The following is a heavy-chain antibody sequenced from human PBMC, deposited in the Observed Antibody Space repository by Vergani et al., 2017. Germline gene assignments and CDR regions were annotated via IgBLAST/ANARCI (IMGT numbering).Heavy chain of an antibody. Sequence: EVQLVESGGGLIQPGGSLRLSCAASGFTVSSNYMSWVRQAPGKGLEWVSSISSSSSYIYYADSVKGRFTISRDNAKNSLYLQMNSLRAEDTAVYYCARVLEMATFDYWGQGTLVTVSS. CDR1: GFTVSSNY. D-gene: IGHD5-24*01. CDR3: ARVLEMATFDY. CDR2: ISSSSSYI. J-gene: IGHJ4*02. V-gene: IGHV3-21*01.